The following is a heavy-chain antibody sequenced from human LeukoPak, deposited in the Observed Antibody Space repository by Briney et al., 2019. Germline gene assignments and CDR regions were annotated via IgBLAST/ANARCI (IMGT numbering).Heavy chain of an antibody. Sequence: SETLSLTCTVSGGSISSYYWSWIRQPPGKGLEWIGYIYYSGSTNYNPSLKSRVTISVDTSKNQFSLKLSSVTAADPAVYYCARTLKDYYDSSGYYYYYYMDVWGKGTTVTVSS. CDR1: GGSISSYY. V-gene: IGHV4-59*01. CDR3: ARTLKDYYDSSGYYYYYYMDV. CDR2: IYYSGST. D-gene: IGHD3-22*01. J-gene: IGHJ6*03.